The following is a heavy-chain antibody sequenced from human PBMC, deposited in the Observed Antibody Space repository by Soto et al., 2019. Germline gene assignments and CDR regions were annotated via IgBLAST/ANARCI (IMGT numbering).Heavy chain of an antibody. J-gene: IGHJ4*02. CDR2: IYYSGST. CDR1: GGSISSSRYY. Sequence: PSETLSLTCTVSGGSISSSRYYWGWIRQPPGKGLERIGSIYYSGSTYYNPSLKSRVTISVDTSKNQFSLKLSSVTAADTAVYYCARHLIAVAGLKTGLFDYWGQGTLVTSPQ. CDR3: ARHLIAVAGLKTGLFDY. V-gene: IGHV4-39*01. D-gene: IGHD6-19*01.